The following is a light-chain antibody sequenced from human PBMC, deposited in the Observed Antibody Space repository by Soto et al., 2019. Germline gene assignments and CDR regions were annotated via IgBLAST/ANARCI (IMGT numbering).Light chain of an antibody. CDR2: KAS. Sequence: DIQRTQSPSTLSAYVGDRVSLTCRASQSINDRLAWYQHKPGKAPKLLIYKASSLENGVPSRLSGSGSGTEFTLTISSLQPDDSATYYCQQYNSYSTFGQGTKVDIK. V-gene: IGKV1-5*03. J-gene: IGKJ1*01. CDR1: QSINDR. CDR3: QQYNSYST.